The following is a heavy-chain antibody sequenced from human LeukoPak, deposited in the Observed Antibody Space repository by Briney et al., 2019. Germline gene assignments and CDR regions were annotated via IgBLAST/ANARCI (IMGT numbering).Heavy chain of an antibody. CDR1: GFTFSSYS. J-gene: IGHJ5*02. D-gene: IGHD1-26*01. V-gene: IGHV3-30*14. CDR2: ISYDENNK. CDR3: ARDASGRSGSPDR. Sequence: GGSLRLSCAASGFTFSSYSMNWVRQAPGKGLEWVAFISYDENNKHYADSVKGRFTVSRDNSKNILYLQMNSLKPEDTAVYYCARDASGRSGSPDRWGQGTLVRVSS.